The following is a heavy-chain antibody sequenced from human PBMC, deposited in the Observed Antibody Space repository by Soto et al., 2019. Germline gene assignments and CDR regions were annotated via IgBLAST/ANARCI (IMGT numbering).Heavy chain of an antibody. V-gene: IGHV1-18*01. D-gene: IGHD2-21*01. CDR3: ARVPTVVVGLGAFDI. CDR2: ISAYNGNT. CDR1: AGTFVNYA. J-gene: IGHJ3*02. Sequence: VASVKVSCKASAGTFVNYAITWVRQAPGQGLEWMGWISAYNGNTNYAQKLQGRVTMTTDTSTSTAYMELRSLRSDDTAVYYCARVPTVVVGLGAFDIWGQGTMVTVSS.